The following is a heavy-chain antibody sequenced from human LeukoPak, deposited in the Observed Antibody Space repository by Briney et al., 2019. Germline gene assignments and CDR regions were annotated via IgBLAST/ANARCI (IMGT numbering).Heavy chain of an antibody. D-gene: IGHD5-12*01. V-gene: IGHV3-30*03. CDR2: ISYDGSNK. J-gene: IGHJ4*02. CDR3: ARDQSGYDFLDY. CDR1: GFTFSSYG. Sequence: GGSLRLSCAASGFTFSSYGMHWVRQAPGKGLEWVAVISYDGSNKYYADSVKGRFTISRDNSKNTLYLQMNSLRAEDTAVYYCARDQSGYDFLDYWGQGTLVTVSS.